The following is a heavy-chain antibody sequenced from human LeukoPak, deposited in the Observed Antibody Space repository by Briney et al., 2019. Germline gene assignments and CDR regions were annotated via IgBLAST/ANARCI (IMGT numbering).Heavy chain of an antibody. V-gene: IGHV3-23*01. J-gene: IGHJ4*02. CDR1: GFTFSSYA. CDR2: ISGSGGST. CDR3: AKGEGNYGSGYYFDY. Sequence: GGSLRLSCAASGFTFSSYAMSWVRQAPGKGLEWVSAISGSGGSTYYADSVKGRFTISRDNSKNTLYLQMNSLRAEDTAVYYCAKGEGNYGSGYYFDYWGQGTLVTVSS. D-gene: IGHD4-17*01.